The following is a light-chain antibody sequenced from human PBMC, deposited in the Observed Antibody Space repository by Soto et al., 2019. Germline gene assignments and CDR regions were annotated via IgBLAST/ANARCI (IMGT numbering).Light chain of an antibody. CDR2: GTS. CDR1: QSVSSSY. J-gene: IGKJ5*01. CDR3: QQYGSS. V-gene: IGKV3-20*01. Sequence: EIVLTQSPGTLSLSPGERATLSCRASQSVSSSYLAWYQQKPGQAPRLLIYGTSSRATGIPDSFSGSGSGTDFTLTISRLETADFAVYYCQQYGSSFGQGTRLEIK.